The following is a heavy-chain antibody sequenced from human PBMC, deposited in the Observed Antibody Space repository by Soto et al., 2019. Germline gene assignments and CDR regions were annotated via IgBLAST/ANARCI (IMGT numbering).Heavy chain of an antibody. CDR3: ARDQTGITTAGGGRIDH. V-gene: IGHV3-30-3*01. CDR2: VSFDGSNK. D-gene: IGHD6-13*01. J-gene: IGHJ4*02. CDR1: GFTFSTHA. Sequence: QVQLVESGGGVVQPGRSLRLSCAASGFTFSTHAMHWVRQAPGKGLECVAIVSFDGSNKYYADSVKGRFTISRDNSKNTLYLQMSGLTPEDTAVYYCARDQTGITTAGGGRIDHWGQGNLVTVSS.